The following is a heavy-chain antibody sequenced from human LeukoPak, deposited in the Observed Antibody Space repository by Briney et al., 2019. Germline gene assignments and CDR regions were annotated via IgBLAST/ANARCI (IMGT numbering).Heavy chain of an antibody. CDR2: ISGSSGST. V-gene: IGHV3-23*01. Sequence: GGSLRLSCAASGFTFSNYAMSWVRQAPGKGLEWVSAISGSSGSTYYADALKGRFTISRDNSKNTLYLQMNPLRAEATAIYYCGKRSGVYSDNSGVFDYWGQGSLVTVSS. CDR1: GFTFSNYA. D-gene: IGHD4-11*01. CDR3: GKRSGVYSDNSGVFDY. J-gene: IGHJ4*02.